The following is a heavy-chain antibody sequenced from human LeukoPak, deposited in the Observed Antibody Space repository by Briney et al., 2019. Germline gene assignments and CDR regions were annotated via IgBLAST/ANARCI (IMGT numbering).Heavy chain of an antibody. D-gene: IGHD2-2*01. CDR2: ISSSGTYI. Sequence: GGSLRLSCAASGFTFSTYSMNWVRQAPGKGLEWVSSISSSGTYIYYADSVKGRFTISRDNAKNSLYLQMNSLRAEDTAVYYCARRYCSSTNCYAFDDWGQGTLVTVPS. V-gene: IGHV3-21*01. CDR1: GFTFSTYS. CDR3: ARRYCSSTNCYAFDD. J-gene: IGHJ4*02.